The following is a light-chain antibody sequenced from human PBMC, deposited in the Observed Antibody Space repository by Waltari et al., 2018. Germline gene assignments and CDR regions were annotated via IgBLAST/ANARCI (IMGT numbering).Light chain of an antibody. CDR3: QQRINWPLT. J-gene: IGKJ5*01. Sequence: EHVLTQSPATLSLSPGERATLSCRARQTVSTYLAWYQQKPGQAPRLLIYDSSNRAAGVPARFSGGGSGTDFTLTISSLDPEDSAVYYCQQRINWPLTFGQGTRLEIK. CDR2: DSS. V-gene: IGKV3-11*01. CDR1: QTVSTY.